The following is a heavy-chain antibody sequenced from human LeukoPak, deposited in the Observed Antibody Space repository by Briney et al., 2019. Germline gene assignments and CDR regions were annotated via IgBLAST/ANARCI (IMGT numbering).Heavy chain of an antibody. CDR1: GFTVSSNY. D-gene: IGHD2-21*02. J-gene: IGHJ6*02. V-gene: IGHV3-66*01. Sequence: AGGSLRLSCAASGFTVSSNYMSWVRQAPGKGLEWVSVIYSGGSTYYADSVKGRFTISRDNSKSTLYLQMNSLRAEDTAVYYCARDRHIVVVTASYYYGMDDWGQGTTVTVSS. CDR2: IYSGGST. CDR3: ARDRHIVVVTASYYYGMDD.